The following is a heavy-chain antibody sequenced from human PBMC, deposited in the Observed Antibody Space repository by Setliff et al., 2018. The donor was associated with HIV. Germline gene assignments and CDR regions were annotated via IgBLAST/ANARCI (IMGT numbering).Heavy chain of an antibody. D-gene: IGHD6-19*01. CDR2: INWNGGST. CDR3: VRDKWLVPDTFDI. Sequence: PGGSLRLSCAVSGFTFEDYGMSWVRQAPGKGLEWVSGINWNGGSTGYVDSVKGRFTISRDNAKNSLYLQMNSLRAEDMALYYCVRDKWLVPDTFDIWGQGPMVTVS. CDR1: GFTFEDYG. J-gene: IGHJ3*02. V-gene: IGHV3-20*04.